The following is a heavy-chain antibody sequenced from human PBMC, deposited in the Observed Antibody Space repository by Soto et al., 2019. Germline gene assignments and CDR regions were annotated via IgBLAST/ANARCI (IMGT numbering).Heavy chain of an antibody. CDR3: ARDNGIAGSFDP. V-gene: IGHV3-48*02. CDR2: ITTSSSTI. D-gene: IGHD6-13*01. J-gene: IGHJ5*02. Sequence: GGSLRLSCAASGFTFSTYSMNWARQAPGKGLEWIAYITTSSSTIFYADSVKGRFTISRDNAKNSLYLQMNSLRDEDTSVYYCARDNGIAGSFDPWGQGTLVTVSS. CDR1: GFTFSTYS.